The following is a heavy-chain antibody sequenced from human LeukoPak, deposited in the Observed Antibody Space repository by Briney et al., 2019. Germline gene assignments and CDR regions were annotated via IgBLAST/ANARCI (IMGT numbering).Heavy chain of an antibody. CDR2: ISGSGGAT. V-gene: IGHV3-23*01. D-gene: IGHD1-7*01. Sequence: GGSLRLSCAASGFTFTSYAMNWVRQAPGKGLEWVAAISGSGGATYYADSVKGRFTISRDNSGNTVFLQMDSLRADDTAVYFCARNRPAGYAYVFELQHWGQGTTVT. CDR3: ARNRPAGYAYVFELQH. CDR1: GFTFTSYA. J-gene: IGHJ6*02.